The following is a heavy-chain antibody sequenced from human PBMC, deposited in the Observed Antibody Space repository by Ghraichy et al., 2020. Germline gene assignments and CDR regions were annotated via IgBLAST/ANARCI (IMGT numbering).Heavy chain of an antibody. D-gene: IGHD2-8*01. J-gene: IGHJ6*02. V-gene: IGHV4-39*01. CDR2: IYYSGST. CDR3: ARRGTLGYCTNGVCYPSGMDV. Sequence: SETLSLTCTVSGGSISSSSYYWGWIRQPPGKGLEWIGSIYYSGSTYYNPSLKSRVTISVDTFKNQFSLKLSSVTAADTAVYYCARRGTLGYCTNGVCYPSGMDVWGQGTTVTVSS. CDR1: GGSISSSSYY.